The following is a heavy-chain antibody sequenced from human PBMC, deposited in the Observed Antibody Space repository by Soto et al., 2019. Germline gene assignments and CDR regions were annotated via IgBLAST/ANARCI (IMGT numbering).Heavy chain of an antibody. V-gene: IGHV4-59*01. Sequence: SETLSLTCTVSGGSISSYYWSWIRQPPGKGLEWIGYIYYSGSTNYNPSLKSRVTISVDTSKNQFSLKLSSVAAADTAVYYCATSGYSSGWLDYWGQGTLVTVSS. J-gene: IGHJ4*02. D-gene: IGHD6-19*01. CDR3: ATSGYSSGWLDY. CDR2: IYYSGST. CDR1: GGSISSYY.